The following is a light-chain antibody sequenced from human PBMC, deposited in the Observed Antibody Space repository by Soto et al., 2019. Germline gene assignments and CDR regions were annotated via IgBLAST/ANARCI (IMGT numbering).Light chain of an antibody. CDR3: QQRSNWPPYT. CDR1: QSVSSY. Sequence: EIVLTQSPATLSSSPGERATLSCRASQSVSSYLAWYQQKPGQAPRLLIYDASNRATGIPARFSGSGSATDFTLTISSLEPEDFAVYYCQQRSNWPPYTFGQGTKLEIK. CDR2: DAS. V-gene: IGKV3-11*01. J-gene: IGKJ2*01.